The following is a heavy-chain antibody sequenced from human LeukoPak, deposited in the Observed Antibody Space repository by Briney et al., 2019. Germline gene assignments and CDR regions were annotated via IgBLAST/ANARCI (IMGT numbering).Heavy chain of an antibody. V-gene: IGHV3-30*04. Sequence: GGSLRLSCAASGFTFSSYAMHCVRQAPGKGLEWVAVISYDGSNKYYADSVKGRFTISRDNSKNTLYLQMNSLRAEDTAVYYCARGLRKSIAAAVVYWGQGTLVTVSS. J-gene: IGHJ4*02. CDR2: ISYDGSNK. CDR3: ARGLRKSIAAAVVY. D-gene: IGHD6-13*01. CDR1: GFTFSSYA.